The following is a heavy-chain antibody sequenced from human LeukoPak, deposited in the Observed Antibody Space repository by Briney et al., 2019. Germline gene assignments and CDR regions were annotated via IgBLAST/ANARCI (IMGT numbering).Heavy chain of an antibody. J-gene: IGHJ4*02. D-gene: IGHD5-18*01. CDR3: ARGRYSYGYRQTFDY. V-gene: IGHV1-2*02. CDR2: INPNSGGT. Sequence: GASVKVSCKASGYTFTGYYMHWVRQAPGQGLEWMGWINPNSGGTNYAQKFQGRVTMTRDTSISTAYMELSRLRSDDTAVYYCARGRYSYGYRQTFDYWGQGTLVTVSS. CDR1: GYTFTGYY.